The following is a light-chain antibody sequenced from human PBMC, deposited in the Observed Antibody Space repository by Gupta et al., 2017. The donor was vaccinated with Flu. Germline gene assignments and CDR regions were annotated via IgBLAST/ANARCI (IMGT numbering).Light chain of an antibody. J-gene: IGKJ1*01. CDR1: QSLSSY. V-gene: IGKV1-5*03. CDR2: KAS. Sequence: DIQVMQSPSTLSASVGDRVIITCRASQSLSSYLAWYQQKPGKAPRLLIYKASTFESGVPSRFSGSGSGTEFSLTITSLQPDDFAIYYCLQYNTWSHWTFGQGTKVEIK. CDR3: LQYNTWSHWT.